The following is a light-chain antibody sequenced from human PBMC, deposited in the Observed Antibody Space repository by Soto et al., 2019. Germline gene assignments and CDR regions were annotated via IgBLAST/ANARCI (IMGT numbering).Light chain of an antibody. J-gene: IGKJ2*01. V-gene: IGKV3-15*01. CDR2: GAS. CDR1: QSVSSN. Sequence: EIVMTQSPATLSVSPGERATLSCRASQSVSSNLAWYQQKPGQAPRLLIYGASTRATGIPARFSGSGSGTESTFTISSLRSEDFAVYDCQQYNNWPPYTFGQGTKLEIK. CDR3: QQYNNWPPYT.